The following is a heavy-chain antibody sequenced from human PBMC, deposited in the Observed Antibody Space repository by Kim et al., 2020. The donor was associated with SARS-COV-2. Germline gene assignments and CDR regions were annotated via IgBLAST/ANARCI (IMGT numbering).Heavy chain of an antibody. CDR2: T. V-gene: IGHV1-8*01. J-gene: IGHJ4*02. D-gene: IGHD6-19*01. CDR3: ARCVAVAGFDY. Sequence: TGCAERFQVIVTITRNPSISTAYMELSSLRSEDTAVYYCARCVAVAGFDYWGKGTLVTVSS.